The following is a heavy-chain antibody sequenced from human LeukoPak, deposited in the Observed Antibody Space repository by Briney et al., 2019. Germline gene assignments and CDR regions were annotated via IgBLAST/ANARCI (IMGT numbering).Heavy chain of an antibody. J-gene: IGHJ4*02. D-gene: IGHD3-10*01. CDR2: ISGDSDTI. CDR3: ARQRFGQYFDY. Sequence: GGSLRLSCAASGFTFSDYYMSWIRQAPGKGLEEFSYISGDSDTIYYADSVKGRFTISRDNAKKSLYLQMNSLRAEDTAVYYCARQRFGQYFDYWGQGTLVTVSS. V-gene: IGHV3-11*01. CDR1: GFTFSDYY.